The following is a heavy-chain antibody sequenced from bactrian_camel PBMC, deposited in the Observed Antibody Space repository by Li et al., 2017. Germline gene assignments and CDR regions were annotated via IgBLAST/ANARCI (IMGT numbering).Heavy chain of an antibody. CDR2: RHDGSRVA. CDR3: AADTIGNIPPRADYDV. Sequence: VQLVESGVGLVQPGGSLRLSCAASGSTSDINCMGWFRQVPGKEREVVARRHDGSRVADYADSVKGRFTISQDNAKNTLDLQMNSLNPEDTAIYYCAADTIGNIPPRADYDVWGRGTQVTVS. V-gene: IGHV3S54*01. J-gene: IGHJ4*01. D-gene: IGHD2*01. CDR1: GSTSDINC.